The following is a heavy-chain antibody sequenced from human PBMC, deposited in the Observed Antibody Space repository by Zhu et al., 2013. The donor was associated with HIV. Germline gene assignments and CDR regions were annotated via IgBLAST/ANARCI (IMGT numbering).Heavy chain of an antibody. Sequence: EVQLVESGGVVVQPGGSLRLSCAASGFTFDDYAMHWVRQAPGKGLEWVSLISWDGGSTYYADSVKGRFTISRDNSKNSLYLQMNSLRAEDTALYYCARNGPRDGYNYWADYWGQGTLVTVSS. J-gene: IGHJ4*02. CDR1: GFTFDDYA. CDR3: ARNGPRDGYNYWADY. CDR2: ISWDGGST. V-gene: IGHV3-43D*03. D-gene: IGHD5-12*01.